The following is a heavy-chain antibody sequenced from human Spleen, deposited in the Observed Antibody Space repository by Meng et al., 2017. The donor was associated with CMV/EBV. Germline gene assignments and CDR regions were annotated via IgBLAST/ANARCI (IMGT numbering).Heavy chain of an antibody. V-gene: IGHV3-48*03. CDR2: ISFSSTSI. D-gene: IGHD2-2*01. Sequence: GESLKISCTASGFTFGDYAMSWVRQAPGKGLEWVSYISFSSTSIYYADSVKGRFTVSRDNAKNSLYLQMNSLRAEDTAVYYCARDLTDAHGMDVWGQGTTVTVSS. CDR1: GFTFGDYA. CDR3: ARDLTDAHGMDV. J-gene: IGHJ6*02.